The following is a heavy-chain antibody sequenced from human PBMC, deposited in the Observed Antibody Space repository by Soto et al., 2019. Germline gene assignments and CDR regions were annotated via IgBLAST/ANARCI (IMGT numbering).Heavy chain of an antibody. J-gene: IGHJ6*02. V-gene: IGHV1-2*02. CDR1: GYTFTGYY. CDR2: INPQTGGT. D-gene: IGHD2-2*01. CDR3: ARERYQVISDGMDV. Sequence: ASVKVSCNASGYTFTGYYIHWVRAAPGQGLEWMGWINPQTGGTSYAQKFQGRVTLSRDTSINTAYLELSRLRFDDAAVYFCARERYQVISDGMDVWGQGTTVTVSS.